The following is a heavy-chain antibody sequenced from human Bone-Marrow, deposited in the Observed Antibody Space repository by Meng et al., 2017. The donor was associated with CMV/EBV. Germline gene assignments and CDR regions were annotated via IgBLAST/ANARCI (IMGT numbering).Heavy chain of an antibody. CDR2: INPNSGGT. Sequence: ASVKVSCKASGYTFTSYGISWVRQAPGQGLEWMGWINPNSGGTNYAQKFQGRVTMTRDTSISTVYMELSRLRSDDTAVYYCARVLQSIAARDPPPYYYYGMDVWGQGTTVTVSS. V-gene: IGHV1-2*02. CDR1: GYTFTSYG. D-gene: IGHD6-6*01. J-gene: IGHJ6*02. CDR3: ARVLQSIAARDPPPYYYYGMDV.